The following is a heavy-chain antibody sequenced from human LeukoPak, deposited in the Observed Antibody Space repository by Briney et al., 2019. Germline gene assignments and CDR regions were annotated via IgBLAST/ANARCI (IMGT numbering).Heavy chain of an antibody. V-gene: IGHV1-69*13. CDR3: ARGPVLLWFGEWQASRFDY. Sequence: ASVKVSCKASGGTFSSYAISWVRQAPRQGLEWMGGIIPIFGTANYAQKFQGRVTITADESTSTAYMELSSLRSEDTAVYYCARGPVLLWFGEWQASRFDYWGQGTLVTVSS. CDR2: IIPIFGTA. CDR1: GGTFSSYA. D-gene: IGHD3-10*01. J-gene: IGHJ4*02.